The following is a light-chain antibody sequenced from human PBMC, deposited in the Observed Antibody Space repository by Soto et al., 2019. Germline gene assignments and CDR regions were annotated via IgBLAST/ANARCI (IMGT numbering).Light chain of an antibody. V-gene: IGLV2-23*01. J-gene: IGLJ2*01. Sequence: QSALTQPASVSGSPGQSITISCTGTSSDVGSYNLVSWYQQHPGKAPKVIIYEGGKRPSGVSNRFSGSKSGITASLTISGLEAEDAADYYCCSYAGYSTSAVFGGGTKVTVL. CDR1: SSDVGSYNL. CDR2: EGG. CDR3: CSYAGYSTSAV.